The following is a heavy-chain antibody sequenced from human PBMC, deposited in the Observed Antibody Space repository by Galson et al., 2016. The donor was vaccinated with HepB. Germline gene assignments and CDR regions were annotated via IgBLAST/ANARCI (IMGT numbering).Heavy chain of an antibody. D-gene: IGHD3-9*01. Sequence: SLRLSCAGSGFIFSYAWMTWVRQAPGKGLEWVGRVKSRADGGTTDYAAPVKGRFTISRDDSKNTLFLHMNSLKTEDTAVYYCATVRRFFDWMFLGATFDMGGQGTPVTGSS. V-gene: IGHV3-15*05. CDR2: VKSRADGGTT. CDR1: GFIFSYAW. CDR3: ATVRRFFDWMFLGATFDM. J-gene: IGHJ3*02.